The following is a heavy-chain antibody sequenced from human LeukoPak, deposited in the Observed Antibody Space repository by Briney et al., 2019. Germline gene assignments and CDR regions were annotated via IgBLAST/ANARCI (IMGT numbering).Heavy chain of an antibody. Sequence: SETLSLTCTVSGGSISSGGYYWSWIRQHPGKGLEWIGYIYYSGSTYYNPSLKSRVTISVDTSKNQFSLKLSSVTAADTAVYYCARGRNHYYYFDYWGQGTLVTVSS. J-gene: IGHJ4*02. D-gene: IGHD1-14*01. CDR2: IYYSGST. CDR1: GGSISSGGYY. CDR3: ARGRNHYYYFDY. V-gene: IGHV4-31*03.